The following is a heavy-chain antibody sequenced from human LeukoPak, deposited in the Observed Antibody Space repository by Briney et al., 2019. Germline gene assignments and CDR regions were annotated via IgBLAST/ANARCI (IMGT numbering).Heavy chain of an antibody. V-gene: IGHV3-30*18. CDR1: EFTFSNFA. CDR3: AKEGGTVAGPWDYFDY. D-gene: IGHD6-19*01. Sequence: GGSLSLSCAASEFTFSNFAMNWVRQTPGKGLEWVAVISYDGSNKYYADSVKGRFTISRDNSKNTLYLQMNSLRAEDTAVYYCAKEGGTVAGPWDYFDYWGQGTLVTVSS. CDR2: ISYDGSNK. J-gene: IGHJ4*02.